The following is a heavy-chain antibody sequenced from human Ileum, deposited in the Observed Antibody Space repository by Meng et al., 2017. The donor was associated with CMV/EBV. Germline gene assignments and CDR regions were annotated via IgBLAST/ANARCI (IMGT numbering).Heavy chain of an antibody. CDR2: IHPTGTT. CDR1: GGSLTSYY. V-gene: IGHV4-4*07. J-gene: IGHJ5*02. Sequence: QLQLQASCPRLLPPSETLSLTCTVTGGSLTSYYWTWIRQPAGKGLEWIGRIHPTGTTDDNPSLRSRVSMSLDKSKNQFSLKLTSVTAADTAVYYCARAAARGVPVDLWGQGTLVTVSS. D-gene: IGHD3-10*01. CDR3: ARAAARGVPVDL.